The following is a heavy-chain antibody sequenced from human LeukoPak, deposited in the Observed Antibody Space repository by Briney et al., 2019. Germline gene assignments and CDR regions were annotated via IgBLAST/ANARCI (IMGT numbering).Heavy chain of an antibody. CDR3: ARQIAVAGNDF. Sequence: ASVKVSCKASGYTFTSYYMHWVRQAPGQGLEWMGIINPSGGSTSYAQKFQGRVTMTGDTSTSTVYMELSSLRSDDTAVYYCARQIAVAGNDFWGQGTLVAVSS. CDR1: GYTFTSYY. J-gene: IGHJ4*02. D-gene: IGHD6-19*01. CDR2: INPSGGST. V-gene: IGHV1-46*01.